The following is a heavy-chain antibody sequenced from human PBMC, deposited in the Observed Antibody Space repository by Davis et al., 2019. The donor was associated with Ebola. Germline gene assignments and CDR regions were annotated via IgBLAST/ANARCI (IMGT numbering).Heavy chain of an antibody. CDR2: TYYKSKWYN. CDR3: ARSSYQPEY. D-gene: IGHD2-2*01. Sequence: HPQTPSLTRAISVDSVSLNSAGWNWIRQSPSGGLEWLGRTYYKSKWYNDYAVSVKSRIIVNLDTSKNQFFLHLNSVTPEDSAVYYCARSSYQPEYWGQGTLVSVSS. J-gene: IGHJ4*02. CDR1: VDSVSLNSAG. V-gene: IGHV6-1*01.